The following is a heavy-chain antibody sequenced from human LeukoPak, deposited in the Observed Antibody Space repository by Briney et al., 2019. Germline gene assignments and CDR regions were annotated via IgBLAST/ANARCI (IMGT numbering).Heavy chain of an antibody. CDR1: GGSFSGYY. CDR3: ARSLYYYDSSGYVDY. Sequence: SETLSLTCAVYGGSFSGYYWSWIRQPPGKGLEWIGEINHSGSTNYNPSLKSRVTISVDTSKNQFSLKLSSVTAADTAVYYCARSLYYYDSSGYVDYWGQGTLVTVSS. CDR2: INHSGST. J-gene: IGHJ4*02. V-gene: IGHV4-34*01. D-gene: IGHD3-22*01.